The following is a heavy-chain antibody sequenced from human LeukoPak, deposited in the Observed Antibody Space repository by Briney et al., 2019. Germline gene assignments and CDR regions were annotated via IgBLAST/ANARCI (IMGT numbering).Heavy chain of an antibody. V-gene: IGHV4-34*01. CDR1: GGSFSGYY. Sequence: SETLSLTCAVYGGSFSGYYWSWIRQPPGKGLEWIGEINHSGSTNYNPSLKSRVTISVDTSKNQFSLKLSSVTAADTAVYYCARGVVATLLYGSGSYYNVGGYWGQGTLVTVSS. CDR2: INHSGST. CDR3: ARGVVATLLYGSGSYYNVGGY. D-gene: IGHD3-10*01. J-gene: IGHJ4*02.